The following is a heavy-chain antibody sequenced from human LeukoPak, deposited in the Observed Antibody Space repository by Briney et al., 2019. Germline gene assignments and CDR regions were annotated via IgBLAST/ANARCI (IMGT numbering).Heavy chain of an antibody. CDR3: AKVPPPDLAYCGGDCYSPYYFDY. D-gene: IGHD2-21*02. J-gene: IGHJ4*02. CDR2: ISSSSSYI. V-gene: IGHV3-21*04. CDR1: GFTFSSYS. Sequence: GGSLRLSCAASGFTFSSYSMNWVRQAPGKGLEWVSSISSSSSYIYYADSVKGRFTISRDNAKNSLYLQMNSLRAEDTAVYYCAKVPPPDLAYCGGDCYSPYYFDYWGQGTLVTVSS.